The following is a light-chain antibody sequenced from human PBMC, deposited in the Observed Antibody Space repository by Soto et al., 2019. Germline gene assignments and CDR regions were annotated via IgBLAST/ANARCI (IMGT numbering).Light chain of an antibody. CDR3: TSYTTSSTHWV. CDR1: SSDVGGYNY. V-gene: IGLV2-14*01. CDR2: EVS. J-gene: IGLJ3*02. Sequence: QSVLTQPASVSGSPGQSITISFTGTSSDVGGYNYVSWYQQHPDKAPKLMIYEVSNRPSGVSNRFSGYKSGNTACLTISGLQAEDGADYYCTSYTTSSTHWVFGGGTKLTVL.